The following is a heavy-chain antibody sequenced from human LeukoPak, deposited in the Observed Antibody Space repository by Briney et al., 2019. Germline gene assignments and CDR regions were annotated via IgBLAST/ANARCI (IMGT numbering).Heavy chain of an antibody. J-gene: IGHJ4*02. Sequence: PGGPLRLSCAASGLTFSSYGMHWVRQAPGKGLEWVAVIWYDGSNKYYADSVKGRFTISRDNSKNTLYLQMNSLRAEDTAVYYCARVGIVSYFDYWGQGTLVTVSS. D-gene: IGHD2-21*01. CDR3: ARVGIVSYFDY. CDR1: GLTFSSYG. V-gene: IGHV3-33*01. CDR2: IWYDGSNK.